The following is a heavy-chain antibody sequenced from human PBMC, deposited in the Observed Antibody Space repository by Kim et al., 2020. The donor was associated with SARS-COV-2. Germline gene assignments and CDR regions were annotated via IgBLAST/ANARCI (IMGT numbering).Heavy chain of an antibody. CDR3: ARGEQWLVFPPHFYYYYYGMDV. Sequence: SETLSLTCTVSGGSISSYYWSWIRQPPGKGLEWIGYIYYSGSTNYNPSLKSRVTISVDTSKNQFSLKLSSVTAADTTVYYCARGEQWLVFPPHFYYYYYGMDVWGQGTTVTVSS. D-gene: IGHD6-19*01. V-gene: IGHV4-59*13. CDR1: GGSISSYY. CDR2: IYYSGST. J-gene: IGHJ6*02.